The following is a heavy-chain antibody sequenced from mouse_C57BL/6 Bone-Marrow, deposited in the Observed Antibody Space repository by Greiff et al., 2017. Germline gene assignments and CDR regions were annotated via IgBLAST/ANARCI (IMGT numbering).Heavy chain of an antibody. CDR3: ARRGGNYVAWFAY. D-gene: IGHD2-1*01. CDR2: IDPSDSYT. Sequence: VQLQQPGAELVKPGASVKLSCKASGYTFTSYWMQWVKQRPGQGLEWIGEIDPSDSYTNYNQKFKGKATLTVDTSSSTAYMQLSSLTSEDSAVYYCARRGGNYVAWFAYWGQGTLVTVSA. V-gene: IGHV1-50*01. J-gene: IGHJ3*01. CDR1: GYTFTSYW.